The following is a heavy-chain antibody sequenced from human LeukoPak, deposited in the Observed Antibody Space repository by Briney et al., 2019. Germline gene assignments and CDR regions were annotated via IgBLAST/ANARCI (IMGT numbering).Heavy chain of an antibody. CDR3: ARRVGFYGSGSLNYFDP. V-gene: IGHV4-39*02. Sequence: GSLRLSCAASGFTVSSNYMTWVRQAPGKGLEWIGSIFRTGSTYYSASLKSRLSISVDTSKNHIVLRLTSVTAADTAVYFCARRVGFYGSGSLNYFDPWGQGILVSVSS. D-gene: IGHD3-10*01. CDR2: IFRTGST. CDR1: GFTVSSNY. J-gene: IGHJ5*01.